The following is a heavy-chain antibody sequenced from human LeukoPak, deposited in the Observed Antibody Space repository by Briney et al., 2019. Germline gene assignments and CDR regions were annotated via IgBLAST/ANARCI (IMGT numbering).Heavy chain of an antibody. Sequence: GGSLRLSCAASGFTFSGSAMPWVRQASGKGLEWVGRIRSKANSYATAYAASVKGRFTISRDDSKNTAYLQMNSLKTEDTAVYYCTRLRRVYAISYYYYYGMDVWGQGTTVTVSS. CDR3: TRLRRVYAISYYYYYGMDV. CDR2: IRSKANSYAT. J-gene: IGHJ6*02. V-gene: IGHV3-73*01. CDR1: GFTFSGSA. D-gene: IGHD2-8*01.